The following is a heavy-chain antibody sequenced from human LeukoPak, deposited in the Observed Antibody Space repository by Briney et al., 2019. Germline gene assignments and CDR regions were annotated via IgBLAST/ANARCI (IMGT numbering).Heavy chain of an antibody. CDR1: GFSFSSYW. J-gene: IGHJ6*02. CDR2: IKQDGSEK. Sequence: GGSLRLSCAASGFSFSSYWMSWVRQAPGKGLEWVANIKQDGSEKKYVDSVKGRFTISRDNAKNSLYLQMNSLRAGDTAVYYCARWGIAVAATYYGMDVWGQGTTVTVSS. V-gene: IGHV3-7*04. D-gene: IGHD6-19*01. CDR3: ARWGIAVAATYYGMDV.